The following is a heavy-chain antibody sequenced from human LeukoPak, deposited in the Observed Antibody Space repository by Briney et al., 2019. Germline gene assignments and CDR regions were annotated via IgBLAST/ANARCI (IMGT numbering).Heavy chain of an antibody. CDR3: ARDIVNGPFVTSLES. CDR1: GFSLTTYP. V-gene: IGHV3-48*03. J-gene: IGHJ4*02. Sequence: GGSLRLSCAASGFSLTTYPMNWIRQVPEKGLEWVSHISSDGNTEYYADSVRVRFTMSRDNAKNSLDLHMNSLRTEDTAVYYCARDIVNGPFVTSLESWGQGALVTVSS. D-gene: IGHD2-8*01. CDR2: ISSDGNTE.